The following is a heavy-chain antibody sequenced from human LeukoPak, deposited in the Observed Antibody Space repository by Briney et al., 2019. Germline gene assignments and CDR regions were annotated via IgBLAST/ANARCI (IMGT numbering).Heavy chain of an antibody. CDR3: TKDLGPDYTPLGSATHAY. CDR1: GLTFSFSA. D-gene: IGHD4-4*01. CDR2: ISGSGLDT. V-gene: IGHV3-23*01. J-gene: IGHJ4*02. Sequence: GGSLRLSCAASGLTFSFSALSWVRQAPGKGLQWVSSISGSGLDTHYAGSVKGRFTVSRDNSKNTLYLQMDSLRGEDTAIYYCTKDLGPDYTPLGSATHAYWGPGALVSVSS.